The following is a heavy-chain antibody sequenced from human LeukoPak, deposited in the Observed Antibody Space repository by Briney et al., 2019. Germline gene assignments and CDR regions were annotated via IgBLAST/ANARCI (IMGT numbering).Heavy chain of an antibody. V-gene: IGHV4-34*01. J-gene: IGHJ2*01. D-gene: IGHD1-26*01. CDR2: INHSGST. Sequence: PPQSLSLTCAVYGGSFSGYYRTWIRQPAGKGQEWLGEINHSGSTNYNPSLKSRVTISVDSSKKQFSLNLRSVTAADTAVYYCARGLQTWDPPSVIWGRGTLVTVSS. CDR1: GGSFSGYY. CDR3: ARGLQTWDPPSVI.